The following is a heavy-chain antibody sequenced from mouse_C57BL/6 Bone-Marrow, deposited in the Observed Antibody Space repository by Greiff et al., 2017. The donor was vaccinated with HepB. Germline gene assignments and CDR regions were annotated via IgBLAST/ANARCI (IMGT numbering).Heavy chain of an antibody. CDR3: ARRGQGSYAMDY. V-gene: IGHV1-81*01. Sequence: QVQLKQSGAELARPGASVKLSCKASGYTFTSYGISWVKQRTGQGLEWIGEIYPRSGNTYYNEKFKGKATLTADKSSSTAYMELRSLTSEDSAVYFCARRGQGSYAMDYWGQGTSVTVSS. CDR1: GYTFTSYG. CDR2: IYPRSGNT. J-gene: IGHJ4*01.